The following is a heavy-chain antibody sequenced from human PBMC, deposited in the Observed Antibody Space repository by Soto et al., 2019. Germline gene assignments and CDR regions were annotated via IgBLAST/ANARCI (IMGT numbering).Heavy chain of an antibody. CDR2: ISSSSSYI. CDR3: ARHPHYYGGYVRSNGYYYMDV. Sequence: EVQLVESGGGLVKPGGSLRLSCAASGFTFSSYSMNWVRQAPGKGLEWVSSISSSSSYIYYADSVKGRFTISRDNAKNSLYLQMNSLRAEDTTVYYCARHPHYYGGYVRSNGYYYMDVWGKGTTVTISS. D-gene: IGHD4-17*01. CDR1: GFTFSSYS. V-gene: IGHV3-21*01. J-gene: IGHJ6*03.